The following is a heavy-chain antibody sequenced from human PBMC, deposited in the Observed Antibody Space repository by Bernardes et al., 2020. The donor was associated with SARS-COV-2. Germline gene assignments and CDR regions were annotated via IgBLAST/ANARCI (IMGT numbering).Heavy chain of an antibody. CDR3: AHRQGDTPPFDY. J-gene: IGHJ4*02. CDR1: GFSLGTSGVG. D-gene: IGHD3-16*01. CDR2: IYWDDDK. V-gene: IGHV2-5*02. Sequence: SCPTLVKPTQTLTLTCTFSGFSLGTSGVGVGWIRQPPGKALEWLALIYWDDDKRYSPSLKSRLTITKDTSKNQVVLTMTNMDPVDTATYYCAHRQGDTPPFDYWGQGTLVTVSS.